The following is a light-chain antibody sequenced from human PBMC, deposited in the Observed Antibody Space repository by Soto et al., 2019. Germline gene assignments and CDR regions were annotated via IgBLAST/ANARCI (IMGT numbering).Light chain of an antibody. CDR2: AAS. V-gene: IGKV1-39*01. CDR1: QRISTY. J-gene: IGKJ1*01. CDR3: QQCYSSPRT. Sequence: DIQMTQSPATLSAGVGDRVTITCRASQRISTYLNWYQQKPGKAPTLLIYAASSLQSGVPSRFSGGGSGTDLTLTINTLQPEDFATYFGQQCYSSPRTFGQGTKVEIK.